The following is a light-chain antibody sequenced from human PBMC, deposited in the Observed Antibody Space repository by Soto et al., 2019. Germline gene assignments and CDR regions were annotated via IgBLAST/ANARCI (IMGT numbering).Light chain of an antibody. CDR3: QQSYNTAHT. Sequence: DIQITHSPPFLSSTLGDKVTITCGASQTIGANLNWYRQKPGKPPTLLIYAATTLQSGVPSRFSGLGSGTDFTLTITSLQPEDSATYSCQQSYNTAHTFGLGTKVDIK. J-gene: IGKJ2*01. CDR2: AAT. V-gene: IGKV1-39*01. CDR1: QTIGAN.